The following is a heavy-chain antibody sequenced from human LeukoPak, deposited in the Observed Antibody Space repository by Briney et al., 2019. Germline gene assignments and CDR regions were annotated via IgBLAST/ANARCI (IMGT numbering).Heavy chain of an antibody. Sequence: SETLSLTCTVSGGSISSGDYYWSRIRQPPGKGLEWIGYIYYSGSTYYHPSLKSRVTISVDTSKNQFSLKLSSVTAADTAVYYCARRHGSGYSYYFDYWGQGTLVTVSS. CDR2: IYYSGST. CDR3: ARRHGSGYSYYFDY. V-gene: IGHV4-30-4*01. J-gene: IGHJ4*02. D-gene: IGHD3-22*01. CDR1: GGSISSGDYY.